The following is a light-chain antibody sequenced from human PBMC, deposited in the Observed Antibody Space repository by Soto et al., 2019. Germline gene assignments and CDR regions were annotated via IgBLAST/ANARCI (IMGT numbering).Light chain of an antibody. Sequence: EIVLTQSPGTLSLSPGERATLSCRSSQSISSSCLAWYQQKPGQAPRLLIYGASSRATGIPDRFSGSGSGTEFTLTISRLEPEDFAVYYCQQYGSSPWTFGQGTKVEIK. CDR1: QSISSSC. CDR2: GAS. J-gene: IGKJ1*01. V-gene: IGKV3-20*01. CDR3: QQYGSSPWT.